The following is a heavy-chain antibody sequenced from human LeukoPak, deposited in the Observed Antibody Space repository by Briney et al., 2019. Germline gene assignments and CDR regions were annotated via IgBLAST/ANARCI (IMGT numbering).Heavy chain of an antibody. J-gene: IGHJ3*02. CDR1: GYTFTGYY. CDR2: INPNSGGT. D-gene: IGHD1-26*01. Sequence: GASMKVSCKASGYTFTGYYMHWVRQAPGQGLEWMGWINPNSGGTNYAQKFQGRVTMTRDTSISTAYMELSRLRSDDTAVYYCARVQWERTTGDAFDIWGQGTMVTVSS. CDR3: ARVQWERTTGDAFDI. V-gene: IGHV1-2*02.